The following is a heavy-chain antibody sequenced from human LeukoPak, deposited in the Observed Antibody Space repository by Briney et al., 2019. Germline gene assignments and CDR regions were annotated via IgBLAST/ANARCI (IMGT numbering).Heavy chain of an antibody. D-gene: IGHD3-10*01. CDR1: GFSLSTSGVG. Sequence: SGPTLVKPTQTLTLTCTFSGFSLSTSGVGVGWIRQPPGKALEWHALIYWDDDKRYSPSLKSRLTITKDTSKNQVVLTMTNMDPVDTATYYCAHRGPGSYLGFAFDIWGQGTMVTVSS. V-gene: IGHV2-5*02. CDR2: IYWDDDK. J-gene: IGHJ3*02. CDR3: AHRGPGSYLGFAFDI.